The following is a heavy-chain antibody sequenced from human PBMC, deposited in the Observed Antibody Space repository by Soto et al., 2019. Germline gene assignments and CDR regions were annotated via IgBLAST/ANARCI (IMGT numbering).Heavy chain of an antibody. CDR2: SHQSGHT. J-gene: IGHJ4*02. D-gene: IGHD6-13*01. CDR1: GVSISSHDW. Sequence: QVQLQESGPGLVKPSGTLSLTCAVSGVSISSHDWWTWVRQPPGKGLEWIGESHQSGHTNYNSSLESRVTISVDKSKNQFSLKLSSVTVADTAVYYCATRDNSRFYWGQGTLVTVSS. CDR3: ATRDNSRFY. V-gene: IGHV4-4*02.